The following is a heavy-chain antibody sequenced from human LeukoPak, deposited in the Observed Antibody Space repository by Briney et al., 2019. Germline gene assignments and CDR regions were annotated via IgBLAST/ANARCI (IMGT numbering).Heavy chain of an antibody. J-gene: IGHJ6*03. V-gene: IGHV1-2*02. Sequence: GASVKVSCKASGYTFTGYYMHWVRQAPGQGLEWMGWINPNSGGTNYAQKFQGRVTMTRDTSISTAYMELSRLRSDDTAVYYCARKGTLNYYYYMDVWGKGTTVTVSS. D-gene: IGHD3-16*01. CDR3: ARKGTLNYYYYMDV. CDR1: GYTFTGYY. CDR2: INPNSGGT.